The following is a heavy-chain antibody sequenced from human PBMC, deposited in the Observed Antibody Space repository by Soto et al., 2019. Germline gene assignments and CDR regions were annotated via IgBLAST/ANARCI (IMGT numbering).Heavy chain of an antibody. CDR2: IYYSGST. Sequence: PSETLSLTCTVSGGSISSGDYYWSWIRQPPGKGLEWIGYIYYSGSTYYNPSLKSRVTISVDTSKNQFSLKLSSVTAADTAVYYCAREAGWELPVDYYGMDVWGQGPTVTVSS. CDR3: AREAGWELPVDYYGMDV. J-gene: IGHJ6*02. CDR1: GGSISSGDYY. D-gene: IGHD1-26*01. V-gene: IGHV4-30-4*01.